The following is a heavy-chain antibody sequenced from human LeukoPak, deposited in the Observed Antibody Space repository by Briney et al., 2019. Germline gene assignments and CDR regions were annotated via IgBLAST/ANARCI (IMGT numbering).Heavy chain of an antibody. Sequence: SETLSLTCAVYGGSFSDYYWSWIRQPPGKGLEYIGEINHSGITNYNPSLMSRVTISVDTSKNQFSLKLSSVTAADTAVYYCARVLRYDNSGHDSFDIWGQGTMVTVSS. V-gene: IGHV4-34*01. D-gene: IGHD3-22*01. CDR2: INHSGIT. CDR3: ARVLRYDNSGHDSFDI. J-gene: IGHJ3*02. CDR1: GGSFSDYY.